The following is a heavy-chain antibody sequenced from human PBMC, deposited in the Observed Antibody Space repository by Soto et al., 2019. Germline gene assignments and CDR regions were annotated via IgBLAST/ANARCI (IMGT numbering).Heavy chain of an antibody. J-gene: IGHJ4*02. Sequence: EVQLLESGGGLVQPGGSLRLSCAASGFTFSTYAMTWVRQAPGKGLVWVSGISGSAGSTYYADSVKGRFTISRDNSKKPLYLQMNSMRAEDTAVYYCATPASGRISAGLDKYHFDYWGQGTLVTAS. D-gene: IGHD6-13*01. V-gene: IGHV3-23*01. CDR3: ATPASGRISAGLDKYHFDY. CDR2: ISGSAGST. CDR1: GFTFSTYA.